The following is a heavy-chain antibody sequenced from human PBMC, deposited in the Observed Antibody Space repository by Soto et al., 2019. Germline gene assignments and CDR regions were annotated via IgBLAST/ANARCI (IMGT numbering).Heavy chain of an antibody. Sequence: ASVKVSCKVSGYTLTELSIHFVRQAPGKGLEWMGGFDPEDGETIYAQKFQGRVTMTEDTSTDTAYMELSSLRSEDTAVYYCATDLPFYGDFVNYWGQGTLVTVSS. CDR1: GYTLTELS. J-gene: IGHJ4*02. CDR2: FDPEDGET. CDR3: ATDLPFYGDFVNY. V-gene: IGHV1-24*01. D-gene: IGHD4-17*01.